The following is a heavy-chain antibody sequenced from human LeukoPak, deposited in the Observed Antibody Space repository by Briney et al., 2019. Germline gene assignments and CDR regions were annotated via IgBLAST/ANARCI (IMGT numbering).Heavy chain of an antibody. J-gene: IGHJ6*02. Sequence: PSETLSLTCTVSGDSISTNYWSWIRQPPGKGLEWIGYIYYSGSTNYNPSLKSRVTISVDTSKNQFSLKLSSATAADTAVYYCARHLLRQYYYGMDVWGQGTTVTVSS. CDR2: IYYSGST. CDR1: GDSISTNY. V-gene: IGHV4-59*08. CDR3: ARHLLRQYYYGMDV. D-gene: IGHD3-3*01.